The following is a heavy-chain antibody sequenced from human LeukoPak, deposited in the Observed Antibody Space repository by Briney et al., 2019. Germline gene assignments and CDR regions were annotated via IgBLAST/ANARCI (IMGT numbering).Heavy chain of an antibody. D-gene: IGHD2-15*01. CDR1: GFTFSSYW. CDR3: ASGGGTNYFDY. J-gene: IGHJ4*02. Sequence: GRSLRLSCAASGFTFSSYWMHWVRQAPGKGLVWVSRINSDGSSTSYADSVKGRFTISRDNAKNTLYLQMNSLRAEDTAVYYCASGGGTNYFDYWGQGTLVTVSS. V-gene: IGHV3-74*01. CDR2: INSDGSST.